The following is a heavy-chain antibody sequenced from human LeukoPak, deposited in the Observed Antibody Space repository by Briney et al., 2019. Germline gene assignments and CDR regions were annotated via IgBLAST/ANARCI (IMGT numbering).Heavy chain of an antibody. V-gene: IGHV3-74*01. D-gene: IGHD3-10*01. J-gene: IGHJ4*02. CDR3: AKDLHYGSADY. CDR1: GVTFSNYW. Sequence: GGSLRLSCAASGVTFSNYWMHWVRQDPGKGLVWVSFIYPDGSTTNYADSVKGRFTSSRDNAKNALYLQMNSLRAEDTAVYYCAKDLHYGSADYWGQGTLVTVSS. CDR2: IYPDGSTT.